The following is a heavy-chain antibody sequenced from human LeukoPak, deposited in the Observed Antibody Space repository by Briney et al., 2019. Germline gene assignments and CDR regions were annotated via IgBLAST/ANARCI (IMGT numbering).Heavy chain of an antibody. CDR3: ARAYVTIFGVAEPLDY. V-gene: IGHV3-30-3*01. D-gene: IGHD3-3*01. CDR1: GFTFSSYA. J-gene: IGHJ4*02. CDR2: ISYDGSNK. Sequence: PGGSLRLSCAASGFTFSSYAMHWVRQAPGKGLEWVAVISYDGSNKYYADSVKGRFTISRDNSKNTLYLQMNSLRAEDTAVYYCARAYVTIFGVAEPLDYWGQGTLVTVSS.